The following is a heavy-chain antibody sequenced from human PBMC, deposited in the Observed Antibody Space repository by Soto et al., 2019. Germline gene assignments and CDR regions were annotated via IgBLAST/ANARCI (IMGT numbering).Heavy chain of an antibody. V-gene: IGHV3-74*01. Sequence: GGSLRLSCAASGFSFSTYWMHWVRQAPGKGLVWVSRINTDGSSTSYADSVKGRLTISRDNAKNTLYLQMNSLRAEDTAVYYCARDLHDDWFDPWGQGTLVTVSS. CDR2: INTDGSST. J-gene: IGHJ5*02. CDR3: ARDLHDDWFDP. CDR1: GFSFSTYW.